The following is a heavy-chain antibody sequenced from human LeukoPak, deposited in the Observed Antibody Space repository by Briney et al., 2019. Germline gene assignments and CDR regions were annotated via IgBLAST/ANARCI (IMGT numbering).Heavy chain of an antibody. CDR2: INSEGSIT. V-gene: IGHV3-74*01. Sequence: GGSLRLSCAASGFTFSSYSMHWVRQAPGKGLVWVSRINSEGSITSYADSVKGRFTISRDNAKNTLYLQMNSLRAEDTAVYFCAREMKLFGTDRGAFDIWGQGTMVTVSS. J-gene: IGHJ3*02. D-gene: IGHD3-10*02. CDR1: GFTFSSYS. CDR3: AREMKLFGTDRGAFDI.